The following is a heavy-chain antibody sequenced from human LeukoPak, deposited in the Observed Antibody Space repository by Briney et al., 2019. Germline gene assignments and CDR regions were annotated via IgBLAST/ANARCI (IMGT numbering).Heavy chain of an antibody. CDR2: IRYDGSNK. J-gene: IGHJ6*03. D-gene: IGHD3-10*01. CDR1: KFTFSTYG. V-gene: IGHV3-30*02. CDR3: ARSRRGVDIYYYYMDV. Sequence: TGGSLRLSCAASKFTFSTYGMHWVRQAPGKGLEWVAFIRYDGSNKYYADSVKGRFTISRDNSKNTLYLQMNSLRAEDTAVYYCARSRRGVDIYYYYMDVWGKGTTVTVSS.